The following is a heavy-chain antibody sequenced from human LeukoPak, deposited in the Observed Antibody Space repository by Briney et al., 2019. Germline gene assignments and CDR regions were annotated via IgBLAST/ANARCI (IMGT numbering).Heavy chain of an antibody. J-gene: IGHJ4*02. CDR1: GGSFSGYY. CDR3: ARSRGITMIVAKWYYFDY. D-gene: IGHD3-22*01. CDR2: INHSGST. Sequence: SETLSLTCAVYGGSFSGYYWSWIRQPPGKGLEWIGEINHSGSTNYNPSLKSRVTISVDTSKSQFSLKLSSVTAADTAVYYCARSRGITMIVAKWYYFDYWGQGTLVTVSS. V-gene: IGHV4-34*01.